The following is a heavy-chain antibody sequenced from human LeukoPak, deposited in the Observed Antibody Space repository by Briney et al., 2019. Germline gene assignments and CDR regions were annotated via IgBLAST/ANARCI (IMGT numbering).Heavy chain of an antibody. D-gene: IGHD2-2*01. CDR2: IYPGDSDT. V-gene: IGHV5-51*03. J-gene: IGHJ3*02. CDR3: ARGYCSSTSCYGDAFDI. CDR1: GYTFTSYW. Sequence: GESLTLSCTGSGYTFTSYWIGWVRQMPGKGLEWMGIIYPGDSDTRYSPSFQGQVTISADKSISTAYLQWSSLKASDTAMYYCARGYCSSTSCYGDAFDIWGQGTMVTVSS.